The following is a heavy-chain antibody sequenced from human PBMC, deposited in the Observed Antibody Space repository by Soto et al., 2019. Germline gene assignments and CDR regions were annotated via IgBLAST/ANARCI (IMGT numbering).Heavy chain of an antibody. Sequence: GGSLRLSCSASGFTFSSYAMHWVRQAPGKGLEYVSAISSNGGSTYYADSVKGRFTISRDNSKNTVYLQMNSLRAEDTAVYYCARDSPLTSARAFDIWGQGTMVTVSS. J-gene: IGHJ3*02. CDR2: ISSNGGST. CDR1: GFTFSSYA. CDR3: ARDSPLTSARAFDI. V-gene: IGHV3-64*04.